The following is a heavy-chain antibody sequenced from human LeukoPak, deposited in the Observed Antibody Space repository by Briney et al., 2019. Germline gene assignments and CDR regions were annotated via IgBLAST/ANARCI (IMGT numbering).Heavy chain of an antibody. D-gene: IGHD3-22*01. J-gene: IGHJ5*02. CDR3: ARDSSGYNWFDP. CDR2: INAGNGNT. V-gene: IGHV1-3*01. CDR1: GYTFTSYA. Sequence: ASVKVSCKASGYTFTSYAMHWVRQAPGQRLEWMGWINAGNGNTKYSQKFQGRVTITRDTSASTAYMELSSLRSEDTAVYYCARDSSGYNWFDPWGQGTLVTVSS.